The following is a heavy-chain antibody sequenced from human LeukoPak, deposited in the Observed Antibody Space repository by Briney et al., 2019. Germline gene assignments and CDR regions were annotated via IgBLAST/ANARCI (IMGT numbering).Heavy chain of an antibody. CDR1: GGTFSSYA. CDR2: IIPILGIA. V-gene: IGHV1-69*04. CDR3: ARSGIAAAGTAFDY. J-gene: IGHJ4*02. Sequence: SVKVSCKASGGTFSSYAISWVRQAPGQGLEWMGRIIPILGIANYAQKFQGRVTITADKSTSTAYMELSSLRSEDTAVYYCARSGIAAAGTAFDYWGQGTLVTVPS. D-gene: IGHD6-13*01.